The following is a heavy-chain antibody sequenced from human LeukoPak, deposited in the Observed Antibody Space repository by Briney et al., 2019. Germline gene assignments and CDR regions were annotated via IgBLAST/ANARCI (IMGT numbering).Heavy chain of an antibody. CDR1: GGSISSSSYY. CDR3: ARDLGVLWFGSHFNWFDP. V-gene: IGHV4-39*07. CDR2: IYYSGST. D-gene: IGHD3-10*01. Sequence: SETLSLTCTVSGGSISSSSYYWGWIRQPPGKGLEWIGSIYYSGSTYYNPSLKSRVTISVDTSKNQFSLKLSSVTAADTAVYYCARDLGVLWFGSHFNWFDPWGQGTLVTVSS. J-gene: IGHJ5*02.